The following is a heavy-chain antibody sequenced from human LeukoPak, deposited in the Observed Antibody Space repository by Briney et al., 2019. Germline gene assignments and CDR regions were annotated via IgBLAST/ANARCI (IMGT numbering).Heavy chain of an antibody. J-gene: IGHJ4*02. D-gene: IGHD3-10*01. CDR3: ATIMVRGVILDY. CDR1: GFTFSDYY. V-gene: IGHV3-11*01. Sequence: GGSLRLSGAASGFTFSDYYMSWIRQAPGKGLEWVSYISSSGSTIYYADSVKGRFTISRDNAKNSLYLQMNSLRAEDTAVYYCATIMVRGVILDYWGQGTLVTVSS. CDR2: ISSSGSTI.